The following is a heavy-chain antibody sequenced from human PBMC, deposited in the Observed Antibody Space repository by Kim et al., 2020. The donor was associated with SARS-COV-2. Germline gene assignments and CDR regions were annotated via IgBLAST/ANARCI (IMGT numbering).Heavy chain of an antibody. J-gene: IGHJ4*02. D-gene: IGHD2-15*01. V-gene: IGHV3-74*01. CDR1: GFTFSSYW. CDR3: VRESGDSGGIYFDY. CDR2: TDSGGSST. Sequence: GGSLRLSCAASGFTFSSYWMHWVRQDPGQGLVWVSRTDSGGSSTHYADSVKGRFTMSRDNAKNTVYLEMSSLRSDDTAVYYCVRESGDSGGIYFDYWGQG.